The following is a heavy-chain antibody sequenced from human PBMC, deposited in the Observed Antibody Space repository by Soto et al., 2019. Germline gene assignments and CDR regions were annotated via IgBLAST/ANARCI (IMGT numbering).Heavy chain of an antibody. Sequence: QVHLVQSGAEVRKPGASVMVSCQTSGYTFTGYYIHWVRQAPGQGLEWMGWINPNNGRAHYAQRFQGRVTMTRDTSISTAYMKLTRLRSDDTAVYYCATDSRPPSRYDFWRVNWLDPWGQGTLVTVSS. J-gene: IGHJ5*02. CDR3: ATDSRPPSRYDFWRVNWLDP. CDR1: GYTFTGYY. D-gene: IGHD3-3*01. CDR2: INPNNGRA. V-gene: IGHV1-2*02.